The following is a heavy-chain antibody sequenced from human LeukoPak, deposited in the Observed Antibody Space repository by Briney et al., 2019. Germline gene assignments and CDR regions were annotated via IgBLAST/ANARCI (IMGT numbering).Heavy chain of an antibody. CDR2: ISSTSSTI. CDR3: ARKGSGHSYGYPY. D-gene: IGHD5-18*01. J-gene: IGHJ4*02. Sequence: PGGSLRLSCAASGYTFSSYSMNWVRQAPGKGLEWVSYISSTSSTIYYADSVKGRFTISRDNAENSVYLQMNSLRAEDTAVYYCARKGSGHSYGYPYWGQGTLVTVSS. CDR1: GYTFSSYS. V-gene: IGHV3-48*01.